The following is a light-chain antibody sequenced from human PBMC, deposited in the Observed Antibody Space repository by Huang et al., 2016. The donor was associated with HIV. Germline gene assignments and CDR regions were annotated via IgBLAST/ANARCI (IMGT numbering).Light chain of an antibody. CDR2: DAS. CDR3: QQRNNWPT. Sequence: EIVLTQSPATLSLSPGETATLSCRASQRVSSYLAWYQQKPGQAPRLLSYDASTRATGIPARFSGSGSGTDFTLTISGLEPEDFAVYYCQQRNNWPTFGGGTKVEIK. V-gene: IGKV3-11*01. CDR1: QRVSSY. J-gene: IGKJ4*01.